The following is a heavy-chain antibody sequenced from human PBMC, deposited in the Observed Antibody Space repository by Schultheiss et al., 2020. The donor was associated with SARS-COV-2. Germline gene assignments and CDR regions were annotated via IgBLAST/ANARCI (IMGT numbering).Heavy chain of an antibody. J-gene: IGHJ6*02. CDR1: GYSISSGYY. V-gene: IGHV4-38-2*01. CDR2: VNHRVST. CDR3: ARVADLEIRPGMDV. Sequence: SETLSLTCAVSGYSISSGYYWSWIRQPPGKGLEWIGEVNHRVSTNYNPSLKSRVTISIDTSKNQFSLKLSFVTAADTAVYYCARVADLEIRPGMDVWGQGTTVTVSS. D-gene: IGHD1-7*01.